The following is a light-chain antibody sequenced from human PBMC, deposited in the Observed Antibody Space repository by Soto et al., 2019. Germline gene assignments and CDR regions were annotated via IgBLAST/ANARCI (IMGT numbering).Light chain of an antibody. CDR1: QSVSSSY. V-gene: IGKV3-20*01. CDR3: QQYCSSPDT. Sequence: DIVLTQSPGTLSLSPGDRATLSCRASQSVSSSYLAWYQQKPGQAPRLLIYGASSRATGIPDRFSGSGSGTDFTLTISRLEPEDFAVYYCQQYCSSPDTFGQGTKLEIK. CDR2: GAS. J-gene: IGKJ2*01.